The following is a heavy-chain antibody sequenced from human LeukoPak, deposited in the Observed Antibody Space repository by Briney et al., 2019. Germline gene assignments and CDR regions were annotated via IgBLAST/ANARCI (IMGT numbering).Heavy chain of an antibody. CDR2: IYYSGST. V-gene: IGHV4-31*11. D-gene: IGHD3-10*01. Sequence: SETLSLTCAVSGGSIGSGGYYWSWIRQHPGKGLEWIGYIYYSGSTYYNPSLKSRVTISVDTSKNQFSLKLSSVTAADTAVYYCARERGVMGFDYWGQGTLVTVSS. CDR3: ARERGVMGFDY. J-gene: IGHJ4*02. CDR1: GGSIGSGGYY.